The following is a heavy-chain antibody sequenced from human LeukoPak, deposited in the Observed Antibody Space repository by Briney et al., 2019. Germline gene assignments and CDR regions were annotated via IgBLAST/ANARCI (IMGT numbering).Heavy chain of an antibody. CDR3: AREMITFGGVIPGFDY. CDR1: GGSISSYY. Sequence: SETLSLTCTVSGGSISSYYWSWIRQPPGKGLEWIGYIYYSGSTNYNPSLKSRVAISVDTSKNQFSLKLSSVTAADTAVYYCAREMITFGGVIPGFDYWGQGTLVTVSS. D-gene: IGHD3-16*02. V-gene: IGHV4-59*01. CDR2: IYYSGST. J-gene: IGHJ4*02.